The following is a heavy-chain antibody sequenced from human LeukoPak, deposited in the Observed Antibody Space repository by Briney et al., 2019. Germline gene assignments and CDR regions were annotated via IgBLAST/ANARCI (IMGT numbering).Heavy chain of an antibody. CDR3: ARRVDYYDSSGYYSLVFDY. CDR1: GGSISSSSYY. Sequence: SETLSLTCTVSGGSISSSSYYWGWIRQPPGKGLEWIGSIYYSGSTYYNPSLKSRVTISVDTSKNQFSLKLSSVTAADTAVYYCARRVDYYDSSGYYSLVFDYWGQGTLVTVSS. V-gene: IGHV4-39*07. CDR2: IYYSGST. D-gene: IGHD3-22*01. J-gene: IGHJ4*02.